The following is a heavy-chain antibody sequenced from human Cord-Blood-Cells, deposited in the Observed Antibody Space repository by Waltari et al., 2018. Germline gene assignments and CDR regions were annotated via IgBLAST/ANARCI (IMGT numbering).Heavy chain of an antibody. V-gene: IGHV4-34*01. J-gene: IGHJ3*02. CDR2: INHSGST. D-gene: IGHD6-6*01. CDR1: GGSFSGYS. Sequence: QVQLQQWGAGLLKPSETLSLTRAVYGGSFSGYSWRWIRPPPGKGLEWIGEINHSGSTNYNPSLKSRVTISVDTSKNQFSLKLSSVTAADTAVYYCARGPSLSIAARPNAFDIWGQGTMVTVSS. CDR3: ARGPSLSIAARPNAFDI.